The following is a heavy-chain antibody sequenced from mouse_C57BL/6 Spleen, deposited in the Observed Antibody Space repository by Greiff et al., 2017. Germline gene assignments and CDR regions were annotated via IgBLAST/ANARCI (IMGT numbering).Heavy chain of an antibody. D-gene: IGHD3-3*01. CDR2: IKPNNGGT. Sequence: EVKLQESGPELVKPGASVKIPCKVSGYTFTDYNMGWVKQSHGKSLEWIGDIKPNNGGTIYNQKFKGKATLTVDKSSSTAYMGLRSLTSEDTAVYYCARGGRDFAYWGQGTLVTVSA. CDR1: GYTFTDYN. V-gene: IGHV1-18*01. J-gene: IGHJ3*01. CDR3: ARGGRDFAY.